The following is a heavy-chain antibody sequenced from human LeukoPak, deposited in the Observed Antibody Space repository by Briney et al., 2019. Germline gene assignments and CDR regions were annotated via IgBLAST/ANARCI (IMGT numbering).Heavy chain of an antibody. CDR3: ARVGTDGYNS. Sequence: PSETLSLTCTVSGGSISSYYWSWIRQPPGKGLEWIGYIYYSGSTNYNPSLNSRVTISVDTSKNQFSLKLSSVTAADTAVYCCARVGTDGYNSWGQGTLVTVSS. CDR1: GGSISSYY. CDR2: IYYSGST. V-gene: IGHV4-59*12. D-gene: IGHD5-24*01. J-gene: IGHJ4*02.